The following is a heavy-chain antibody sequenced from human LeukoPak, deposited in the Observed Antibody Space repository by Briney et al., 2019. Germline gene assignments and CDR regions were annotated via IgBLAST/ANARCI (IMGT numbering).Heavy chain of an antibody. Sequence: PSQTLSLTCAVSGASISSGGYSWSWIRQPPGKGLEWIGYIFHSGSTYYNPSLKSRVTISVDRSKNQFSLKLSSVTAADTAVYYCARGISPPDTATGGDAFDIWGQGTMVTVSS. J-gene: IGHJ3*02. CDR3: ARGISPPDTATGGDAFDI. D-gene: IGHD5-18*01. CDR2: IFHSGST. V-gene: IGHV4-30-2*01. CDR1: GASISSGGYS.